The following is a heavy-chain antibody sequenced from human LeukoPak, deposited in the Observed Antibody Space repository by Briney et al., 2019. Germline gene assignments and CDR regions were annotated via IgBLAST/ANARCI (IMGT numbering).Heavy chain of an antibody. CDR3: AKGGPQFFDY. CDR2: ISGSGGST. J-gene: IGHJ4*02. Sequence: GGSLRLSCSASGFTFRSSPMHWVRQAPGKGLEWVSTISGSGGSTYSTDSVKGRFTISRDNSKSTLYLQMNSLRVEDTAIYYCAKGGPQFFDYWGQGTLVTVSS. V-gene: IGHV3-23*01. D-gene: IGHD5-24*01. CDR1: GFTFRSSP.